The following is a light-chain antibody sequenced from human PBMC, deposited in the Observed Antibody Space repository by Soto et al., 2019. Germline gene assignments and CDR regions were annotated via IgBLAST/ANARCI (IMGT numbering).Light chain of an antibody. CDR3: QHRDTYWA. CDR1: HNIDRW. CDR2: DAS. J-gene: IGKJ1*01. Sequence: QMTQSPSTLSASVGDRVTITCRASHNIDRWLAWYQQKPGMAPKLLISDASTLESGVPSRFSGSGSGTESTLTISNLQPDDYATYYCQHRDTYWAFGQGTKVEIK. V-gene: IGKV1-5*01.